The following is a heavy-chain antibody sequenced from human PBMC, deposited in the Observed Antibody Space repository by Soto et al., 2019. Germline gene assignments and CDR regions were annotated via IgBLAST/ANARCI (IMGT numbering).Heavy chain of an antibody. Sequence: QVQLVQSGAEVKKPGSSVRVSCKASGGTFSSYPIGWVRQAPGQGPEWMGLIIPIFGTTNYAQRFQGRVTISADDSTSTAYMELSSLRYEDTAVYFCARPRTTATTKGYDYWGQGTLVTVSS. CDR3: ARPRTTATTKGYDY. CDR2: IIPIFGTT. V-gene: IGHV1-69*01. CDR1: GGTFSSYP. J-gene: IGHJ4*02. D-gene: IGHD1-1*01.